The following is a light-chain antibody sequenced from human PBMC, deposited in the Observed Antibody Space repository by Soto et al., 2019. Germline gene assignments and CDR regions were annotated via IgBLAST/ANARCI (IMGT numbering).Light chain of an antibody. J-gene: IGKJ1*01. CDR1: QSISSW. CDR2: KAS. CDR3: QQYNRT. Sequence: DIQMTQSPSTLSASVGDKVTITCRASQSISSWLAWYQQKPGKAPKLLIYKASSLETGVPSRFSGSGSGTEFTLTISSLQPDDFATYHCQQYNRTFGQGTKVEIK. V-gene: IGKV1-5*03.